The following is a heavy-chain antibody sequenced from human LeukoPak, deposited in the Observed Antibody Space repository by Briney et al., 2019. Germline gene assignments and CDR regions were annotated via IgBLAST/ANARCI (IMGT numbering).Heavy chain of an antibody. J-gene: IGHJ1*01. Sequence: GGSLRLSCAASGFTVSSNYMSWVRQAPGKGLEWVSVIYSGGSTYYADSVKGRFTISRDNSKNTLYLQMNSLRAEDTAVYYCASPPTYSSSWYGGEYFQHWGQGTLVTVSS. D-gene: IGHD6-13*01. V-gene: IGHV3-66*01. CDR3: ASPPTYSSSWYGGEYFQH. CDR1: GFTVSSNY. CDR2: IYSGGST.